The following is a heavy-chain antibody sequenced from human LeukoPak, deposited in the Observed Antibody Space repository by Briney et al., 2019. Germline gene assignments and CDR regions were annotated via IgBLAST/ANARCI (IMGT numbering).Heavy chain of an antibody. Sequence: ASVKVSCKASGSTFTSYGISWVRQAPGQGLEWMGWISAYNGNTNYAQKLQGRVTMTTDTSTSTAYMELRSLRSDDTAVYYCARYYYDSSGYHNYFDYWGQGTLVTVSS. D-gene: IGHD3-22*01. CDR2: ISAYNGNT. V-gene: IGHV1-18*01. CDR1: GSTFTSYG. J-gene: IGHJ4*02. CDR3: ARYYYDSSGYHNYFDY.